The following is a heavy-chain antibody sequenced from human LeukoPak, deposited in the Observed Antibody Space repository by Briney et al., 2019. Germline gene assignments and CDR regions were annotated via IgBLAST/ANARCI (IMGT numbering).Heavy chain of an antibody. CDR3: ARGGEATALGAFDV. J-gene: IGHJ3*01. CDR1: GFKFKTYG. V-gene: IGHV3-33*01. Sequence: PWGSLRLSCAASGFKFKTYGRHWVRQAPGEGLEWVAVIYYDGNQKYYGDSVKGRFTVSRDVSENMLYLQMSSLRADDTAVYYFARGGEATALGAFDVWGQGPIVPVSS. D-gene: IGHD5-18*01. CDR2: IYYDGNQK.